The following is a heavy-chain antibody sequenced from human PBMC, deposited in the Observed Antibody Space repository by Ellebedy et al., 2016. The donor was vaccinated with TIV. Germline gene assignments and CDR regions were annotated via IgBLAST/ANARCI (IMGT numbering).Heavy chain of an antibody. CDR3: YWCSSGWYWGNAFDI. D-gene: IGHD6-19*01. CDR2: ISSSSSYI. J-gene: IGHJ3*02. V-gene: IGHV3-21*01. Sequence: GESLKISCAASGFTFSSYSMNWVRQAPGKGLEWVSSISSSSSYIYYADSVKGRFTISRDNAKNSLYLQMNSLRAEDTAVYYCYWCSSGWYWGNAFDIWGQGTMVTVSS. CDR1: GFTFSSYS.